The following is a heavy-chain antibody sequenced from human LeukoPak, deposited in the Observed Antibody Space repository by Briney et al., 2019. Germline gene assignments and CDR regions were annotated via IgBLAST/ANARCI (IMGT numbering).Heavy chain of an antibody. Sequence: PGGSLRLSCAASDINLSIYNMDWVRQAPGKGLEWVCLISGDSYSTSYAASVKSRLTISRDNDKNSLYLQMNSLRIEDTALYYCAKDRGYEVVFDPWGQGTLVAVSS. V-gene: IGHV3-43*02. CDR3: AKDRGYEVVFDP. CDR1: DINLSIYN. D-gene: IGHD5-12*01. J-gene: IGHJ5*02. CDR2: ISGDSYST.